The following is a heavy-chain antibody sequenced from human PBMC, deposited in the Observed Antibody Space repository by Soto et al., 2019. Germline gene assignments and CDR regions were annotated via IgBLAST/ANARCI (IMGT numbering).Heavy chain of an antibody. CDR2: ISSTTNYI. Sequence: GGSLRLSCAGYGFTFTRYSMNWVRQAPGKGLEWVSSISSTTNYIYYGDSMKGRFTISRDNAKNSLYLEMNSLRAEDTAVYYCARESEDLTSNFDYWGQGTLVTVSS. J-gene: IGHJ4*02. V-gene: IGHV3-21*06. CDR3: ARESEDLTSNFDY. CDR1: GFTFTRYS.